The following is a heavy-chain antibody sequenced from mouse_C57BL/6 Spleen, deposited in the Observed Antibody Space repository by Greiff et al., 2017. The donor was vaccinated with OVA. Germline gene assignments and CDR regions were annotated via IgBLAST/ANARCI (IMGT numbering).Heavy chain of an antibody. Sequence: QVQLQQSGPELVKPGASVKISCKASGYSFTSYYIHWVKQRPGQGLEWIGWIYPGSGNTKYNEKFKGKATMTADTSSSTVYMQMSSLTSEDSAVYSCARDDYYSNYLAYWGQGTLVTVSA. CDR1: GYSFTSYY. CDR3: ARDDYYSNYLAY. CDR2: IYPGSGNT. J-gene: IGHJ3*01. V-gene: IGHV1-66*01. D-gene: IGHD2-5*01.